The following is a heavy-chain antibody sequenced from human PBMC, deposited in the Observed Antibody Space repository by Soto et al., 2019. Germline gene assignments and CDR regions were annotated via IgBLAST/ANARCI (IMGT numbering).Heavy chain of an antibody. V-gene: IGHV3-48*03. CDR2: ISPTGNKI. J-gene: IGHJ4*02. Sequence: EVQLVESGGGLVQPGGSLRLSCAASGFIFSNYEMNWVRQAPGKGLQWVSFISPTGNKIYYGESVKGRFTISRDNAKNSVFLQRNSLTAEDTAVYFCARSFPRFTAPYSWGQGTLVTVAS. CDR1: GFIFSNYE. CDR3: ARSFPRFTAPYS. D-gene: IGHD2-21*02.